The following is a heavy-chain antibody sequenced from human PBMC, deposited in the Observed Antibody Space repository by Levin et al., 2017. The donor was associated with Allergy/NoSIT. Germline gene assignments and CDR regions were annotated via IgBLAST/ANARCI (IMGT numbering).Heavy chain of an antibody. CDR1: GFSLSNSRMG. CDR3: ARHLYGSGSDEVQGWFDP. CDR2: IFSNDEK. D-gene: IGHD3-10*01. J-gene: IGHJ5*02. Sequence: SGPTLVKPTETLTLTCTVSGFSLSNSRMGVSWIRQSPGKALEWLAHIFSNDEKTYNTSLKSRLTISKDTSKSQVVFTMTNMDPVDTATYYCARHLYGSGSDEVQGWFDPWGQGTLVTVSS. V-gene: IGHV2-26*01.